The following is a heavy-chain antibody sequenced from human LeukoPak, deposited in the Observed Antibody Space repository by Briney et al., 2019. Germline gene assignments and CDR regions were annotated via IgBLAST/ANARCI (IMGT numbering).Heavy chain of an antibody. V-gene: IGHV1-69*13. CDR3: ARDNVEDIVVVPNDYEQYYYYYGMDV. Sequence: GASVKVSCKASGGTFSSYAISWVRQAPGQGLEWMGGVIPIFGTANYAQKLQGRVTITADESTSTAYMELSSLRSEDTAVYYCARDNVEDIVVVPNDYEQYYYYYGMDVWGQGTTVTVSS. CDR1: GGTFSSYA. CDR2: VIPIFGTA. J-gene: IGHJ6*02. D-gene: IGHD2-2*01.